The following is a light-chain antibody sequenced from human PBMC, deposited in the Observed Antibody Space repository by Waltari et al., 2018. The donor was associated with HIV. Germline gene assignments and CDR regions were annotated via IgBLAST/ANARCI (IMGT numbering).Light chain of an antibody. CDR1: QSISSW. CDR2: KAT. Sequence: DIQMTQSPSTLSASVGDRVTITCRDCQSISSWLAWYQQKPVKAPKLLIYKATSLESGVPSRFSGSGSGTEFTLTISSLQPDDFATYYCQQYNSYSTFGQGTKLEIK. V-gene: IGKV1-5*03. J-gene: IGKJ2*01. CDR3: QQYNSYST.